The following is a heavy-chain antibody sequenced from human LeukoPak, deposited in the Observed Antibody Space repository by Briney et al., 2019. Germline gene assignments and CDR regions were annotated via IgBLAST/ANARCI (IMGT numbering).Heavy chain of an antibody. V-gene: IGHV1-2*02. CDR1: GYTFTGYY. CDR2: INPNSGGT. J-gene: IGHJ4*02. CDR3: ARDPLWLSKTIDY. Sequence: ASVKVSCKASGYTFTGYYMHWVRQAPGQGLEWMGWINPNSGGTNYAQKFQGRVTMTRDTSISTAYMELSRLRSDDTAVYYCARDPLWLSKTIDYWGQGTLVTVSS. D-gene: IGHD3-22*01.